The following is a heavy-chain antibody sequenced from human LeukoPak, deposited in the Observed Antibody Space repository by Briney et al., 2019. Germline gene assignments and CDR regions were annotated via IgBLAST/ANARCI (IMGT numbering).Heavy chain of an antibody. V-gene: IGHV3-7*01. CDR1: GFTFSSYW. J-gene: IGHJ4*02. D-gene: IGHD2-2*01. CDR3: ARESESGNIVVVPAAQGPFDY. Sequence: GGSLRLSCAASGFTFSSYWMSWVRQSPGKGLEWVANIKQDGSEKYYVDSVKGRFTISRDNARNSPYLQMNSLRAEDTAVYYCARESESGNIVVVPAAQGPFDYWGQGTLVTVSS. CDR2: IKQDGSEK.